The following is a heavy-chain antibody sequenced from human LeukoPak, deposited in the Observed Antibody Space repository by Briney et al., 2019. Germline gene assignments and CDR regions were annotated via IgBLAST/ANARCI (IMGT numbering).Heavy chain of an antibody. CDR3: ARDLDWILFDY. Sequence: GGSLRLSCAASGFTFSTYWMHWVRQAPGKGLVWVSRIRPEGTTTAYADSVKGRFTISRDNAKNTLFLQMNSLSAEDTAVYYCARDLDWILFDYWGQGTLVTISS. J-gene: IGHJ4*02. CDR1: GFTFSTYW. V-gene: IGHV3-74*03. CDR2: IRPEGTTT. D-gene: IGHD3-9*01.